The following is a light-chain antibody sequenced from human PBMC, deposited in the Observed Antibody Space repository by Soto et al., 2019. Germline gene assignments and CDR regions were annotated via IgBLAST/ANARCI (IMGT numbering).Light chain of an antibody. CDR1: QSVSSSY. V-gene: IGKV3-20*01. Sequence: EDVLPQSPGTLSLSPGERATLSCRASQSVSSSYLAWYQQKPGQAPRLLIYGASSRATGIPDRFSGSGSGTDFTLTISRLEPEDFAVYYCQQYGSSRPFGQGTKVDIK. CDR2: GAS. J-gene: IGKJ1*01. CDR3: QQYGSSRP.